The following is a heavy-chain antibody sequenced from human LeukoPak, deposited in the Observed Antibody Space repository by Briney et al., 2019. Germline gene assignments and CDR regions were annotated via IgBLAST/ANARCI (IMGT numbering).Heavy chain of an antibody. J-gene: IGHJ4*02. CDR2: ISYNGRST. CDR1: GFTVSSSG. V-gene: IGHV3-64D*06. Sequence: GGSLRLSCSASGFTVSSSGMYWVSQAPGKGLENVSAISYNGRSTYYADSVKGRFTISRDNSNNTLYLQTSSLRPEDTAVYYCARIAAAGHSDYWGQGTLVTVSS. D-gene: IGHD6-13*01. CDR3: ARIAAAGHSDY.